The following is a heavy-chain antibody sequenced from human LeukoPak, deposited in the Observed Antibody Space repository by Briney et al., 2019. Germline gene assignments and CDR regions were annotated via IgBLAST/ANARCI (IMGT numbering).Heavy chain of an antibody. CDR3: ARDSVGAGDAFDI. J-gene: IGHJ3*02. V-gene: IGHV1-18*01. CDR2: ISAYNGNT. CDR1: GHTFTSYG. Sequence: ASVKVSCKASGHTFTSYGISWVRQAPGQGLEWMGWISAYNGNTNYAQNLQGRVTMTTDTSTSTAYMELRSLRSDDTAVYYCARDSVGAGDAFDIWGQGTMVTVSS. D-gene: IGHD1-26*01.